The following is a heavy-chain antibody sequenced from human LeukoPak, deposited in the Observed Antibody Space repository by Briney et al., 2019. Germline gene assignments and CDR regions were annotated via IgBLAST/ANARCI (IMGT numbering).Heavy chain of an antibody. CDR3: ASEIRPNDY. CDR2: IGISGNT. V-gene: IGHV3-23*01. D-gene: IGHD5-24*01. J-gene: IGHJ4*02. CDR1: GFTFSSHP. Sequence: GGSLRLSCAASGFTFSSHPLSWVRQAPGKGLEWVSSIGISGNTYYADSVKGRFTISRDNSKDTLFLQLNSLRVEDTAVYYCASEIRPNDYWGQGTLVTVSS.